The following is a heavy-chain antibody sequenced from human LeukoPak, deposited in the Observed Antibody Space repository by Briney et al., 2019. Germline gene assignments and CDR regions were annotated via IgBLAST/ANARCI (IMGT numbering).Heavy chain of an antibody. CDR2: IYYSGST. CDR3: AREAIMVRGVPYNWFDP. V-gene: IGHV4-59*12. Sequence: PSETLSLTCTVSGGCISSYYWSWIRQPPGKGLEWIGYIYYSGSTNYNPSLKSRVTISVKTSKNQFSLKLSSVTAADTAVYYCAREAIMVRGVPYNWFDPWGQGTLVTVSS. D-gene: IGHD3-10*01. J-gene: IGHJ5*02. CDR1: GGCISSYY.